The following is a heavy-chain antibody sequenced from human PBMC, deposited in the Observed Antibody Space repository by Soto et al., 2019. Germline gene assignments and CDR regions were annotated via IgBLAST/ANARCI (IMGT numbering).Heavy chain of an antibody. D-gene: IGHD2-15*01. J-gene: IGHJ4*02. CDR1: GFTFSDYF. CDR2: ISSSGTTI. Sequence: QVQLVESGGGLVKPGGSLRLSCAASGFTFSDYFMTWIRQAPGKGLEWVSYISSSGTTIFYADSVQGRFTISRDNAKKSLYLEINSLRAEDTAVYYCARDCGRAYSGFDSWGQGTLVTVSS. V-gene: IGHV3-11*01. CDR3: ARDCGRAYSGFDS.